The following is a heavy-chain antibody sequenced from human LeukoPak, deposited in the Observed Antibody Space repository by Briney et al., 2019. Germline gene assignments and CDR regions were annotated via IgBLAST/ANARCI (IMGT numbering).Heavy chain of an antibody. CDR1: GFTFSSYI. J-gene: IGHJ4*02. D-gene: IGHD2/OR15-2a*01. CDR3: ARELWPRPFDY. CDR2: ISSSSSYI. Sequence: GGSLRLSCAASGFTFSSYIMNWVRQAPGKGLEWVSSISSSSSYIYYADSVKGRFTISRDNAKNSLYLQMNSLRAEDTAVYYCARELWPRPFDYWGQGTLVTVSS. V-gene: IGHV3-21*01.